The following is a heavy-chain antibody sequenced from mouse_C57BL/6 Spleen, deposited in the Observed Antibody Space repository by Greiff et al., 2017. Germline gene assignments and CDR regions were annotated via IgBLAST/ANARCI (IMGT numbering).Heavy chain of an antibody. V-gene: IGHV5-4*03. J-gene: IGHJ3*01. Sequence: EVMLVESGGGLVKPGGSLKLSCAASGFTFSSYAMSWVRQTPEKRLEWVATISDGGSYTYYPDNVKGRFTISRDNAKNNLYLQMSHLKSEDTAMYYCARPSTMITTGFAYWGQGTLVTVSA. CDR2: ISDGGSYT. CDR1: GFTFSSYA. CDR3: ARPSTMITTGFAY. D-gene: IGHD2-4*01.